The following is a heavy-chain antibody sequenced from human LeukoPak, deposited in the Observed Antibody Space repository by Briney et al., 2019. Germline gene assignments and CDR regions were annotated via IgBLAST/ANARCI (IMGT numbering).Heavy chain of an antibody. CDR3: AKAGVRWE. CDR2: ISWSSGSI. CDR1: GFTFDDYA. V-gene: IGHV3-9*01. J-gene: IGHJ4*02. Sequence: PGRSLTLSCSASGFTFDDYAMHLVRPAPRKGLEWVSGISWSSGSIVYPDSVKGRFTISRDNAKNSLYLQMNSLRAEDTALYYRAKAGVRWEWGQGTLVTVSS. D-gene: IGHD3-10*01.